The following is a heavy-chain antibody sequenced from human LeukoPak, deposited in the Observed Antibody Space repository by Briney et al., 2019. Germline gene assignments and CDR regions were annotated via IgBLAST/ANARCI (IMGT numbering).Heavy chain of an antibody. CDR3: ARVITIFGVVNRKDV. Sequence: SETLSLTCAVYGGSFSGYYWSWIRQPPGKGLEWIGEINHSGSTNYNPSLKSRVTISVDTSTNQFSLKLSSVTAADTAVYYCARVITIFGVVNRKDVWGKGTTVTVSS. V-gene: IGHV4-34*01. J-gene: IGHJ6*04. CDR1: GGSFSGYY. D-gene: IGHD3-3*01. CDR2: INHSGST.